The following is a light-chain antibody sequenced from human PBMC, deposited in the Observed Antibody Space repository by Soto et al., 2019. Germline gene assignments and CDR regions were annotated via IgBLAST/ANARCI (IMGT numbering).Light chain of an antibody. CDR2: EVS. Sequence: QSALTQPASVSGSPGQSITISCTGTSSDVGGYKSVSWYQQHPGKAPKLMIYEVSNRPSGVSNRFSGSKSGNTASLTISGLQAEDEADYYCSSYTTSSTLLDVFGTGTKLTVL. J-gene: IGLJ1*01. CDR3: SSYTTSSTLLDV. V-gene: IGLV2-14*01. CDR1: SSDVGGYKS.